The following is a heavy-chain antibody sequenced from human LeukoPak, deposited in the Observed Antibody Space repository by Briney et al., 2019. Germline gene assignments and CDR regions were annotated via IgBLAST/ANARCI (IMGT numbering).Heavy chain of an antibody. V-gene: IGHV3-7*01. CDR2: IKEDGNEK. D-gene: IGHD5-18*01. CDR1: GFTLSGSW. Sequence: PGGSLRLSCAASGFTLSGSWMTWVRQAPGKGLEWVANIKEDGNEKNYGDSVKGRFAISRDNAKESVYLQMSSLRAEDTAVYYCAREAKGLYSYGYANYYFDYWGQGTLVTVSS. J-gene: IGHJ4*02. CDR3: AREAKGLYSYGYANYYFDY.